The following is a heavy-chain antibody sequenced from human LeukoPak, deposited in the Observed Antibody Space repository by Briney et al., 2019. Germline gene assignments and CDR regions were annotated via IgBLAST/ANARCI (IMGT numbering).Heavy chain of an antibody. CDR1: GYTFTSYD. V-gene: IGHV1-8*03. J-gene: IGHJ3*02. D-gene: IGHD6-13*01. CDR3: AIREAAAGWDDAFDI. CDR2: MNPNSGNT. Sequence: ASVKVSCKASGYTFTSYDINWVRQATGQGLEWMGWMNPNSGNTGYAQKFQGRVTITRNTSISTAYMELSSLRSEDTAVYYCAIREAAAGWDDAFDIWGQGTMVTVSS.